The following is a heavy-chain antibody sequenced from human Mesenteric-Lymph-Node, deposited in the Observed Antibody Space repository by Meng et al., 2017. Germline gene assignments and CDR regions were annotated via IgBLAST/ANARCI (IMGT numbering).Heavy chain of an antibody. V-gene: IGHV1-46*01. CDR1: GYTFTSYY. Sequence: ASVKVSCKASGYTFTSYYMHWVRQAPGQGLEWMGIINPSGGSTSYAQKFQGRVTMTRDTSTSTVYMELSSLRSEDTAVYYCATVREYCGGDCYWGWFDPWGQGTLVTVSS. CDR2: INPSGGST. CDR3: ATVREYCGGDCYWGWFDP. D-gene: IGHD2-21*02. J-gene: IGHJ5*02.